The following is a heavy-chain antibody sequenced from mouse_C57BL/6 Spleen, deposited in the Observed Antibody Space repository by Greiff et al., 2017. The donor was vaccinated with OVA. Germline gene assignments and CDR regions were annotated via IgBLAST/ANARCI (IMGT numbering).Heavy chain of an antibody. CDR3: ARYTYYGYHFDY. CDR1: GFTFTDYY. Sequence: EVKVVESGGGLVQPGGSLSLSCAASGFTFTDYYMSWVRQPPGKALEWLGFIRNKANGYSTEYSVSVKGRFTISRDNSQSILYLQLNALRAEDSATYYCARYTYYGYHFDYWGQGTTLTVSS. D-gene: IGHD2-10*01. J-gene: IGHJ2*01. CDR2: IRNKANGYST. V-gene: IGHV7-3*01.